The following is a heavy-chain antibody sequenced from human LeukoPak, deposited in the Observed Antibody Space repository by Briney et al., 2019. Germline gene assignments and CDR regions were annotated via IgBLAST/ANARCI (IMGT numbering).Heavy chain of an antibody. CDR1: GFTLDDYG. CDR2: ISGDGGMT. CDR3: AKDAPYSGRVFDC. Sequence: GGSLRLSCGGSGFTLDDYGMHWVRQRPGKGLEWVSLISGDGGMTHYADSVKGRFTISRDNSKNSLYLQMNSLRIEDSAFSYCAKDAPYSGRVFDCWGQGTLVTVSS. V-gene: IGHV3-43*02. J-gene: IGHJ4*02. D-gene: IGHD5-12*01.